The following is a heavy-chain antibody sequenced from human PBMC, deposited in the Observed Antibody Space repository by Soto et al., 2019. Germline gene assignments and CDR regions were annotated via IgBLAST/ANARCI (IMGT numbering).Heavy chain of an antibody. V-gene: IGHV1-46*03. J-gene: IGHJ4*02. CDR2: INPSGGST. CDR1: GYTLTSYY. CDR3: ARVVASGYDLQTYYFDY. D-gene: IGHD5-12*01. Sequence: ASVKVSCKASGYTLTSYYMHWVRQAPGQGLEWMGIINPSGGSTSYAQKFQGRVTMTRDTSTSTVYMELSSLRSEDTAVYYCARVVASGYDLQTYYFDYWGQGTLVTVSS.